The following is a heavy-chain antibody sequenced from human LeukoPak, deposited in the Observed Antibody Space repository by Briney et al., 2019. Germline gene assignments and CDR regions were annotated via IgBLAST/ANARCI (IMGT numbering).Heavy chain of an antibody. V-gene: IGHV6-1*01. CDR1: GDCVSSNSAA. Sequence: SQTLSLTCAISGDCVSSNSAAWNWIRQSPSRGLEWLGRTYYRSKWYNDYALSVRGRIIINPDTTKNQFSLHLNSVTPEDTALYFCARLDLEETDTFDVWGQGTMVTVSS. CDR2: TYYRSKWYN. J-gene: IGHJ3*01. CDR3: ARLDLEETDTFDV. D-gene: IGHD2-2*03.